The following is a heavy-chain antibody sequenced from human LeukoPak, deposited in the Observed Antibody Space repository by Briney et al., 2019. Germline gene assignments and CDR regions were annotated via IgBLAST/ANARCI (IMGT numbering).Heavy chain of an antibody. D-gene: IGHD5-18*01. J-gene: IGHJ4*02. CDR1: GFTFSSYA. V-gene: IGHV3-23*01. Sequence: HPGGSLRLSCAASGFTFSSYAMSWVRQAPGKGLEWVSAISVSGGSTYYADSVKGRFTISRDNSKNTLYLQMNSLRAEDTAVYYCAKVTPMAYYYFDYWGQGTLVTVSS. CDR2: ISVSGGST. CDR3: AKVTPMAYYYFDY.